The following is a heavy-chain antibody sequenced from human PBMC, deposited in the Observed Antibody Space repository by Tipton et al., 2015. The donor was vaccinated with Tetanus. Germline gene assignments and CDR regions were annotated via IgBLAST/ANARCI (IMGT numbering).Heavy chain of an antibody. CDR3: TRRLGPFTGDQIWHFDL. D-gene: IGHD7-27*01. V-gene: IGHV5-51*01. Sequence: QLVQSGAEVGKPGESLKISCQGSGYRFGIYWIAWVRQMPGKGLEWMGIIYPGDSDTRYSPSFEGQVTISVDKSITTAYLQWSSLEASDTAMYYCTRRLGPFTGDQIWHFDLWGRGTQVTVSS. CDR2: IYPGDSDT. J-gene: IGHJ2*01. CDR1: GYRFGIYW.